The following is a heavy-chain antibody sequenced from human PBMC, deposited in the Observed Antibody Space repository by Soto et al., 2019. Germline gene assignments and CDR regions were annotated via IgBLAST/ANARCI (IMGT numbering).Heavy chain of an antibody. CDR3: AKSEVLEI. J-gene: IGHJ3*02. Sequence: PGESLKISRKCSGYNSCSQCIPWVRQKPGKGLEWMGIVYPGVAETRYSPSFQGQVTTSADKSLDTAYLQWSSMKASDTAIYYCAKSEVLEIWGQGTMVTVSS. D-gene: IGHD2-2*01. V-gene: IGHV5-51*01. CDR2: VYPGVAET. CDR1: GYNSCSQC.